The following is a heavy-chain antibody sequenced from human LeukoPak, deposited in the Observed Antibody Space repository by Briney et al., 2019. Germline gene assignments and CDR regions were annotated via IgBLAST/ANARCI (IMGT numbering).Heavy chain of an antibody. V-gene: IGHV4-4*07. J-gene: IGHJ3*02. Sequence: SETLSLTCTVSGGSIRSYYWSWIRQPAGKGLEWIGRIYTSGSTNYNPSLKSRVTMSVDTSKNQFSLKLSSETAADTAVYYCARGSVPYYYDSSGYYDAFDIWGQGTMVTVSS. D-gene: IGHD3-22*01. CDR1: GGSIRSYY. CDR2: IYTSGST. CDR3: ARGSVPYYYDSSGYYDAFDI.